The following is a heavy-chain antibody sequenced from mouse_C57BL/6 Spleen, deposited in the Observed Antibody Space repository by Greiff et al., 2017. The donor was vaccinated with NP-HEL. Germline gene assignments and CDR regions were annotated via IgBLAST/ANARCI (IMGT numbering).Heavy chain of an antibody. Sequence: EVMLVESGPGMVKPSQSLSLTCTVTGYSITSGYDWHWIRHFPGNELEWMGYISYSGSTNYNPSLKSRISITHDTSKNHFFLKLNSVTTEDTATYYCARAFYYGSSYGYFDVWGTGTTVTVSS. V-gene: IGHV3-1*01. J-gene: IGHJ1*03. D-gene: IGHD1-1*01. CDR3: ARAFYYGSSYGYFDV. CDR1: GYSITSGYD. CDR2: ISYSGST.